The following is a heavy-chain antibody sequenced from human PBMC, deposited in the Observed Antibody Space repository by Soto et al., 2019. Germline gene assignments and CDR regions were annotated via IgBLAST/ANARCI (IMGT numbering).Heavy chain of an antibody. V-gene: IGHV3-30-3*01. CDR3: ARDRGDNWNYVPRYYYYGMDV. CDR1: GFTFSSYA. Sequence: GGSLRLSCAASGFTFSSYAMHWVRQAPGKGLEWVAVISYDGSNKYYADSVKGRFTISRDNSKNTLYLQMNSLRAEDTAVYYCARDRGDNWNYVPRYYYYGMDVWGKGTTGTVSS. D-gene: IGHD1-7*01. CDR2: ISYDGSNK. J-gene: IGHJ6*04.